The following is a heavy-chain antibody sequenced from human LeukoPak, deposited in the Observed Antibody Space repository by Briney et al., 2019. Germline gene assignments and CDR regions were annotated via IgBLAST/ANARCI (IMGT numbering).Heavy chain of an antibody. J-gene: IGHJ4*02. Sequence: ASVKVSCKASGGTFSSHTISWVRQAPGQGLEWMGRIIPILGIANYAQKFQGRVTITADKSTSTAYMELSSLRSEDTAVYYCARGTVVVPADYWGQGTLVTVSS. D-gene: IGHD2-2*01. CDR2: IIPILGIA. CDR1: GGTFSSHT. CDR3: ARGTVVVPADY. V-gene: IGHV1-69*02.